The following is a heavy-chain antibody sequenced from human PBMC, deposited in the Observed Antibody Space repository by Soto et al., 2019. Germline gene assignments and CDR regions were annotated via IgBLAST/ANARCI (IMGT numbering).Heavy chain of an antibody. J-gene: IGHJ4*02. V-gene: IGHV3-23*01. CDR1: GFTFSSHA. CDR3: ANGHRTRFDY. CDR2: ISYSGESA. Sequence: PGGSLRLSCAASGFTFSSHAMTWVRQGPGKGLEWVSSISYSGESAYYVDSVKGRFTISGDNSKNTLYLQMNSLTAEDTAVYYCANGHRTRFDYWGQGTLVTVSS.